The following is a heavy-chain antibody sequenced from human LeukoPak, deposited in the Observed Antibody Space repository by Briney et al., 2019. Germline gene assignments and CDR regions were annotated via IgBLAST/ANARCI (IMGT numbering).Heavy chain of an antibody. D-gene: IGHD2/OR15-2a*01. Sequence: GGSLRLSCAASGFTFDDYAMHWVRQAPGKGLEWVSGISWNSGSIGYADSVKGRFTISRDNAKNSLYLQMNSLRAEDMALYYCAKGTTFSAHDDFDIWGQGTIVTVSS. V-gene: IGHV3-9*03. CDR2: ISWNSGSI. CDR3: AKGTTFSAHDDFDI. CDR1: GFTFDDYA. J-gene: IGHJ3*02.